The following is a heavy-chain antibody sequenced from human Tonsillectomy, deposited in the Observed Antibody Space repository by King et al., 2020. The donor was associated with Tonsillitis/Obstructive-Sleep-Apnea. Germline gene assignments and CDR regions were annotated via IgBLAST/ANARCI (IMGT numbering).Heavy chain of an antibody. Sequence: VQLVESGGGVVQPGRSLRLSCAASGFTFSRYAMHWVRQAPGKGLEWVAVMSYDGSNKYYADSVKGRFTMSRDNSKNTLYRQMNSLRAEDTAVYYCAREGCSSTSCYYYYYNGMDVWGQGTTVTVSS. V-gene: IGHV3-30*04. CDR1: GFTFSRYA. J-gene: IGHJ6*02. CDR2: MSYDGSNK. CDR3: AREGCSSTSCYYYYYNGMDV. D-gene: IGHD2-2*01.